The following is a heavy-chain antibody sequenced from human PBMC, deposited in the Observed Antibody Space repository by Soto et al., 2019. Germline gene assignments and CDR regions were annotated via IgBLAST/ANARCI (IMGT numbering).Heavy chain of an antibody. J-gene: IGHJ6*02. D-gene: IGHD3-3*01. Sequence: NPSETLSLTCAVYGGSLSGYYWSWIRQPPGKGPEWIGEINHSGSTNYNPSLKSRVTISVDTSKKQFSLKLSSVTAADTAVYYCARVSVRYYDFWSGYSSDYYYGMXVWGQGTTVTVSS. CDR2: INHSGST. V-gene: IGHV4-34*01. CDR3: ARVSVRYYDFWSGYSSDYYYGMXV. CDR1: GGSLSGYY.